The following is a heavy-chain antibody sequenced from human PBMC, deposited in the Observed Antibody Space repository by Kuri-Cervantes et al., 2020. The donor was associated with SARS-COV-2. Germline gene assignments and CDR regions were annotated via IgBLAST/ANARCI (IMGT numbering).Heavy chain of an antibody. Sequence: GSLRLSCTVSGGSISSYYWSWIRQPPGKGLEWIGYIYYSGSTTYNPSLKSRVTISVDTSKNQFSLKLSSVTAADTAVYYCARVKYSSSWYGDWFDPWGQGTLVTVSS. CDR2: IYYSGST. D-gene: IGHD6-13*01. CDR1: GGSISSYY. V-gene: IGHV4-59*01. CDR3: ARVKYSSSWYGDWFDP. J-gene: IGHJ5*02.